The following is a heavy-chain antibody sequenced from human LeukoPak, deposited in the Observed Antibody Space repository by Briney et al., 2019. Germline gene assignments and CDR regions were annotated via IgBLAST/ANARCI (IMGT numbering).Heavy chain of an antibody. CDR3: ARWTKAEYYFDY. V-gene: IGHV4-34*01. CDR2: INHSGST. D-gene: IGHD3/OR15-3a*01. J-gene: IGHJ4*02. CDR1: GGSISSYY. Sequence: SETLSLTCTVSGGSISSYYWSWIRQPPGKGLEWIGEINHSGSTNYNPSLKSRVTISVDTSKNQFSLKLSSVTAADTAVYYCARWTKAEYYFDYWGQGTLVTVSS.